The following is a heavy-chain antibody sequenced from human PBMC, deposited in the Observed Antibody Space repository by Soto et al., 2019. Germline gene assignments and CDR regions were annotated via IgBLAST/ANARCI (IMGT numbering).Heavy chain of an antibody. CDR2: ISSSSSYI. J-gene: IGHJ6*03. CDR1: GFTFSSYS. D-gene: IGHD2-15*01. V-gene: IGHV3-21*01. Sequence: EVQLVESGGGLVKPGGSLRLSCAASGFTFSSYSMNWVRQAPGKGLEWVSSISSSSSYIYYADSVKGRFTISRDNAKNSLYLQMNSLRAEDTAVYYCARMGYCSGGSCYGSVSYYCYYMDVWGKGTTVTVSS. CDR3: ARMGYCSGGSCYGSVSYYCYYMDV.